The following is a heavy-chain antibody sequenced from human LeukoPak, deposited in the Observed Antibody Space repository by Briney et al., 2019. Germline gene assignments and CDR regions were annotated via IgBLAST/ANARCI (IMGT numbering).Heavy chain of an antibody. CDR2: ISGSGGTT. CDR1: GFTFSSYT. J-gene: IGHJ4*02. CDR3: AKAGYFDY. Sequence: GGSLRLSCAASGFTFSSYTMSWVRQAPGKGLEWVSAISGSGGTTYYADSVKGRFTVSRDNSKNTLFLQMNSLRAEDTAVYYCAKAGYFDYWGQGTLVTVSS. V-gene: IGHV3-23*01.